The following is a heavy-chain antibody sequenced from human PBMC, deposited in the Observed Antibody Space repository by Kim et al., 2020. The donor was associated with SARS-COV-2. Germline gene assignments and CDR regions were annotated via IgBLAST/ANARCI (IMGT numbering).Heavy chain of an antibody. CDR3: ARVHRTYSSIAIYAFDI. Sequence: SETLSLTCTVSGGSISSSSYYWGWIRQPPGKGLEWIGSIYYSGSTYYNPSLKSRVTISVDTSKNQFSLKLSSVTAADTAVYYCARVHRTYSSIAIYAFDIWGQGTMVTVSS. D-gene: IGHD6-13*01. J-gene: IGHJ3*02. V-gene: IGHV4-39*07. CDR1: GGSISSSSYY. CDR2: IYYSGST.